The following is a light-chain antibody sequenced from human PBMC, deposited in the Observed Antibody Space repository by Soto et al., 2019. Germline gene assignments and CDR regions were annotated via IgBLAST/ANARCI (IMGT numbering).Light chain of an antibody. CDR2: EGT. Sequence: QSALTQPASASGSPGQSITISCTGTSSDVGNYNLVSWYQQHPGEAPKLMIYEGTKRPSGVSNRFSGSKSGNTASLTISGLQAEDEVDYYCCSYAGDSTWVFGGGTKLTVL. J-gene: IGLJ3*02. CDR3: CSYAGDSTWV. V-gene: IGLV2-23*01. CDR1: SSDVGNYNL.